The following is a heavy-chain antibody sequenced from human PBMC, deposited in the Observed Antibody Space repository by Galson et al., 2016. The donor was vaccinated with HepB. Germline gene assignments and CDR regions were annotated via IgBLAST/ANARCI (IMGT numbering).Heavy chain of an antibody. D-gene: IGHD3-10*01. CDR1: GGSFSDSC. Sequence: SETLSLTCAVYGGSFSDSCWSWIRQPPGKGLEWIGEINHSGNTNYNPSLKSRVTISVDTSKNQFSLKLSSVTAADTAVYYCARGGRPRIWGQGTMVTVSS. CDR3: ARGGRPRI. V-gene: IGHV4-34*01. CDR2: INHSGNT. J-gene: IGHJ3*02.